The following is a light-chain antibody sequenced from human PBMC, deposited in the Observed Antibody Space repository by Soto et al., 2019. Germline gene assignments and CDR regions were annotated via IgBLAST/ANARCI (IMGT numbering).Light chain of an antibody. J-gene: IGKJ4*02. V-gene: IGKV1-5*03. CDR2: KAS. CDR3: QQYNTYPLT. Sequence: DIQMTQSPSTLSASVRDRITNNCRASQSISTWLAWYQQKPGKAPKLLIYKASSLESGVPSRFSGSGSGTEFTLTISSLQPDDFATYYCQQYNTYPLTFGGGTKVDIK. CDR1: QSISTW.